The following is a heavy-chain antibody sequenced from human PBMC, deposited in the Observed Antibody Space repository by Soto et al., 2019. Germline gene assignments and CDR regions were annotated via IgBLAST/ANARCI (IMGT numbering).Heavy chain of an antibody. CDR3: AKGVDGDYVLELDYYYGMDV. Sequence: QVQLVESGGGVVQPGRSLRLSCAASGFTFSSYGMHWVRQAPGKGLEWVAVISYDGSNKYYADSVKGRFTISRDNSKNTLYLQMNSLRAEDTAVYYCAKGVDGDYVLELDYYYGMDVWGQGTTVAVSS. J-gene: IGHJ6*02. CDR1: GFTFSSYG. D-gene: IGHD4-17*01. CDR2: ISYDGSNK. V-gene: IGHV3-30*18.